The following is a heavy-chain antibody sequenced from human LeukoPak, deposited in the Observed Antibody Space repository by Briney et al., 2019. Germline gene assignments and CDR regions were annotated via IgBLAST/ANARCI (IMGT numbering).Heavy chain of an antibody. CDR1: GFTFSDYY. CDR2: ISSSGSTI. CDR3: ARVRSGYYHDAFDI. V-gene: IGHV3-11*04. D-gene: IGHD3-22*01. J-gene: IGHJ3*02. Sequence: PGGSLRLSCAASGFTFSDYYMSWIRQAPGKGLEWVSYISSSGSTIYYADFVKGRFTISRDKAKNSLHLQMNSLRVEDTAVYYCARVRSGYYHDAFDIWGQGTMVTVSS.